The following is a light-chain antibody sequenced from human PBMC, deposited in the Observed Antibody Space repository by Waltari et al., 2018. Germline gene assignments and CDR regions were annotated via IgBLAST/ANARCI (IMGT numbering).Light chain of an antibody. J-gene: IGLJ1*01. CDR1: TGAVTSTHY. CDR3: LLSYSGTRV. V-gene: IGLV7-46*01. CDR2: DTN. Sequence: QAVVTQEPSLTVSPGGTVTLTCGPHTGAVTSTHYSYWFQQKPGQAPRTLIYDTNRRHSETPARFSGSLLGDKAALTLSGAQPEDEADYYCLLSYSGTRVFGTGTKVTVL.